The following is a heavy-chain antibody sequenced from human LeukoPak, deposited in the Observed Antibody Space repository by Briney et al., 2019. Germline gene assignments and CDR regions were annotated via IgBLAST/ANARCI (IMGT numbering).Heavy chain of an antibody. D-gene: IGHD2-15*01. CDR3: AGTCSGGSCYSDGFDY. CDR1: GFTFSSYG. V-gene: IGHV3-30*02. CDR2: IRYDGSNK. J-gene: IGHJ4*02. Sequence: GGSLRLSCAASGFTFSSYGMHWVRQAPGKGLEWVAVIRYDGSNKYYADSVKGRFTISRDNSKNTLYLQMNSLRAEDTAVYYCAGTCSGGSCYSDGFDYWGQGTLVTVSS.